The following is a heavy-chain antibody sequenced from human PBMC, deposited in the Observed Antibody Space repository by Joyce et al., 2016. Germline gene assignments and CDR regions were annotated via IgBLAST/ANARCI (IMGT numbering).Heavy chain of an antibody. J-gene: IGHJ4*02. Sequence: EVQLLESGGGLVQPGGSLRLSCVVSGFTFSNFAMNWIRQDPGKGLECVSIRSGSVNYIKYADCGRGRFTISRDNSKTTVYLQMNDLRAEDTGVYFCARDWQADNWGQGTLVTVSS. CDR2: RSGSVNYI. CDR3: ARDWQADN. CDR1: GFTFSNFA. V-gene: IGHV3-23*01.